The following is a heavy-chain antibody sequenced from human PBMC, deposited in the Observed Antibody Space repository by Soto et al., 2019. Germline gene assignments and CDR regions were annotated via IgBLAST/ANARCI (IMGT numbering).Heavy chain of an antibody. J-gene: IGHJ4*02. D-gene: IGHD3-3*01. CDR3: AGSITIFGVVTNPFDY. CDR2: IYTSGST. Sequence: SETLSRTWTVSGGSISSYYWSWIRQPAGKGLEWIGRIYTSGSTNYNPSLKSRVAMSVDTSKNQFSLKLSSVTAADTAVYYCAGSITIFGVVTNPFDYWGQGTLVTVSS. V-gene: IGHV4-4*07. CDR1: GGSISSYY.